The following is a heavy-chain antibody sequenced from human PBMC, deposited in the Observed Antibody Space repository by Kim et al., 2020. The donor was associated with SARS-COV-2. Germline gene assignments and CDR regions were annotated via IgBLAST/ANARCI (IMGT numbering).Heavy chain of an antibody. V-gene: IGHV3-23*01. Sequence: YAASVRGRFTTSRDNPKSTVYLQMNSLRAEDTAVYYCAGICGTTSCSDDYWGQGTLVTVSS. J-gene: IGHJ4*02. CDR3: AGICGTTSCSDDY. D-gene: IGHD2-2*01.